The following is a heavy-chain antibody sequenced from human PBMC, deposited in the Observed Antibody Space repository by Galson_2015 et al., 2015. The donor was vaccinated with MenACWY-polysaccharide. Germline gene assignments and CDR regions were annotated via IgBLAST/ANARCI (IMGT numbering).Heavy chain of an antibody. D-gene: IGHD6-19*01. CDR2: IFWDDNK. CDR1: GASMNSYNW. CDR3: AHTMGIQVPARK. V-gene: IGHV2-5*02. J-gene: IGHJ4*02. Sequence: TLSLTCTVSGASMNSYNWWHWVRQPPGKALEWLAIIFWDDNKNYRPSLKSRLTITKGTSRNQVVLTLTNVDPVDTATYYCAHTMGIQVPARKWGQGILVTVSS.